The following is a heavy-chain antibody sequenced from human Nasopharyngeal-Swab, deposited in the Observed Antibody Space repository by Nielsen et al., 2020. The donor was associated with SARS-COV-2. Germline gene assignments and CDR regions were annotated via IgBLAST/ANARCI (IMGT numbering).Heavy chain of an antibody. V-gene: IGHV1-69*13. Sequence: SVKVSCKASGGTFSSYAISWVRQAPGQGLEWMGGIIPIFGTANYAQKFQGRVTITADESTSTAYMELSSLRSEETAVYYCASLIVATPSDYYYYYMDVWGKGTTVTVSS. CDR3: ASLIVATPSDYYYYYMDV. CDR1: GGTFSSYA. J-gene: IGHJ6*03. CDR2: IIPIFGTA. D-gene: IGHD5-12*01.